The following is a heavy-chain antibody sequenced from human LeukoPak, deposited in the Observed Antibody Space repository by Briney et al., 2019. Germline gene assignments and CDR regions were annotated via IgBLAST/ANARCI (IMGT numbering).Heavy chain of an antibody. CDR2: IYNTGST. D-gene: IGHD5-12*01. J-gene: IGHJ4*02. CDR1: GGSISGYY. CDR3: AREGGGYSGYNDPPDY. Sequence: KPSETLSLTCTVSGGSISGYYWSWIRQPPGKGLEWIGYIYNTGSTNYNPSLKSRVTISVDTSKNQFSLKLSSVTAADTAVYYCAREGGGYSGYNDPPDYWGQGTLVTVSS. V-gene: IGHV4-4*08.